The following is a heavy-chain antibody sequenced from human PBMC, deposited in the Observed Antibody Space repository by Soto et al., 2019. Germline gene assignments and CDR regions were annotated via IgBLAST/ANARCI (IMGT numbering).Heavy chain of an antibody. CDR1: GFTFSGYA. J-gene: IGHJ5*02. D-gene: IGHD2-15*01. CDR2: IIASGINT. V-gene: IGHV3-23*01. Sequence: GGSLRLSCAASGFTFSGYAMSWIRQTPGKGLEWVSSIIASGINTYYADSVKGRFTISRDNSKNTLYLQMNSLRAEDTAIYYRAKVGPDCSSGSCYWFDPWGQGTLVTVSS. CDR3: AKVGPDCSSGSCYWFDP.